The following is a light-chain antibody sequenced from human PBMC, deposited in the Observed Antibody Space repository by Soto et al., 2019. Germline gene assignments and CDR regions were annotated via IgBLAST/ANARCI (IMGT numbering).Light chain of an antibody. CDR1: QSVSSS. CDR2: GAS. CDR3: QHADSFPLIP. Sequence: EIVMTQSPATLSVSPGERATLSCRASQSVSSSLAWYQQKPGQAPRLLIYGASTRATGIPARFSGSGSGTEFTLTISSLQPEDFATYYCQHADSFPLIPFGQGTRLEIK. V-gene: IGKV3-15*01. J-gene: IGKJ5*01.